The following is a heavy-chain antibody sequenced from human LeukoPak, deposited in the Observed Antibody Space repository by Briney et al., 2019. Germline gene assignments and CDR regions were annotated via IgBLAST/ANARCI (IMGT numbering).Heavy chain of an antibody. CDR1: GDSVSSNSAA. D-gene: IGHD6-13*01. CDR3: VRDAGIGLDAFDI. CDR2: TYYRSNWYH. V-gene: IGHV6-1*01. J-gene: IGHJ3*02. Sequence: SQTLSLTCAISGDSVSSNSAAWNWIRQSPSRGLEWLGRTYYRSNWYHDYAISVQSRITINPDTSKNQFSLQLNSVTPEDTAVYYCVRDAGIGLDAFDIWGQGTMVTVSS.